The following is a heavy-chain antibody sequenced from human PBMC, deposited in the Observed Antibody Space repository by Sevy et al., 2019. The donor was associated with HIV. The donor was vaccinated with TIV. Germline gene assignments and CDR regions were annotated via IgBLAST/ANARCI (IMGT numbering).Heavy chain of an antibody. CDR2: IKQDGSGK. D-gene: IGHD3-9*01. V-gene: IGHV3-7*03. J-gene: IGHJ4*02. Sequence: GESLKISCAASGFTFSSYWMSWVRQAPGKGLEWVANIKQDGSGKYYVDSVKGRFTISRDNAKNSLYLQMNSLRAEDTAVYYCARDGRYFDWLLYGGYFDYWGQGTLVTVSS. CDR1: GFTFSSYW. CDR3: ARDGRYFDWLLYGGYFDY.